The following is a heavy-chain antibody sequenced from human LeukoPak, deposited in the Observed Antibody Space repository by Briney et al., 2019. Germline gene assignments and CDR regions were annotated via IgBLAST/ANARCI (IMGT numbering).Heavy chain of an antibody. V-gene: IGHV3-23*01. CDR1: GFTFSSYA. CDR3: AKGRVTIFGVAPLDFDY. Sequence: PGRSLRLSCAASGFTFSSYAMSWVRQAPGKGLEWVSAISGSGGSTYYADSVKGRFTISRDNSKNTLYLQMNSLRAEDTAVYYCAKGRVTIFGVAPLDFDYWGQGTLVTVSS. J-gene: IGHJ4*02. D-gene: IGHD3-3*01. CDR2: ISGSGGST.